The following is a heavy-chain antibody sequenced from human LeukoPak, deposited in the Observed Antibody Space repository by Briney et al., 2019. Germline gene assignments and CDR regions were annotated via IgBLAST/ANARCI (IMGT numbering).Heavy chain of an antibody. CDR1: GYTLTELS. CDR2: FDPENDEI. J-gene: IGHJ4*02. CDR3: VIHLVYCGSGSSAY. D-gene: IGHD3-10*01. Sequence: VSVEVSCKVSGYTLTELSMHWVRQAPGKGLEWMGGSDPGKGLEWKGGFDPENDEIIYAQKFQGRVTMTEDTSTDTVYMELSSLRSEDTAVYYCVIHLVYCGSGSSAYWGQGTQVTVSS. V-gene: IGHV1-24*01.